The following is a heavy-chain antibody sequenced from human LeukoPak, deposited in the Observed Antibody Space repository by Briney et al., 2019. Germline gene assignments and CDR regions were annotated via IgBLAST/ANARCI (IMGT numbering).Heavy chain of an antibody. J-gene: IGHJ6*03. V-gene: IGHV2-5*01. D-gene: IGHD1-14*01. CDR1: GFSLSSSGVG. Sequence: SGPTLVKPTQTLTLTCTFSGFSLSSSGVGVGWISQPPGKALEWLALIYWNDDKRYSPSLKSRLIITKDTSKNQVVLTMTNMDPVDTATYYCAHRLSVATGDYMDVWGKGTTVTVSS. CDR2: IYWNDDK. CDR3: AHRLSVATGDYMDV.